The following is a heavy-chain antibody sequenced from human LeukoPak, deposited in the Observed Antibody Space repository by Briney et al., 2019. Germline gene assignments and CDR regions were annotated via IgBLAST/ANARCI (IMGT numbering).Heavy chain of an antibody. Sequence: GESLKISCKISGYRLTNNWIGWVRQVPGKGLEWMGLIYPGDSDTRYSPSFQGQVTISADKSISTAYLQWSSLKASDTAVYFCARVGDYYYYYMDVWGKGTTVTVSS. CDR3: ARVGDYYYYYMDV. CDR2: IYPGDSDT. CDR1: GYRLTNNW. V-gene: IGHV5-51*01. J-gene: IGHJ6*03. D-gene: IGHD3-16*01.